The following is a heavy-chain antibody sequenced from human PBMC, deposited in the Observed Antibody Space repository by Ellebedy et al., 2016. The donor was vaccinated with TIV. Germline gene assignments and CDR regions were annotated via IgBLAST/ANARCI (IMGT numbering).Heavy chain of an antibody. CDR1: GGSFSGYY. D-gene: IGHD6-6*01. CDR3: ARVEYSSSNDYYYYGMDV. V-gene: IGHV4-34*01. Sequence: GSLRLXXAVYGGSFSGYYWSWIRQPPGKGLEWIGEINHSGSTNYNPSLKSRVTISVDTSKNQFSLKLSSVTAADTAVYYCARVEYSSSNDYYYYGMDVWGQGTTVTVSS. J-gene: IGHJ6*02. CDR2: INHSGST.